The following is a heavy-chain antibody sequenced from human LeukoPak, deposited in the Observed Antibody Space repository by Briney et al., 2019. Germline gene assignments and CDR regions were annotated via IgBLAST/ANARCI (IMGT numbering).Heavy chain of an antibody. CDR3: ARGNNYVSGSRQYYFDY. J-gene: IGHJ4*02. Sequence: GWSLRLSCAASGFTFSSYSLHWVRQAPGKGLAWVAVISYDGGIKYFADSVKGRFTISRDNSKNTLYLQMNSLRAEDTAVYYCARGNNYVSGSRQYYFDYWGQGTLVTVSS. CDR2: ISYDGGIK. D-gene: IGHD3-10*01. V-gene: IGHV3-30*04. CDR1: GFTFSSYS.